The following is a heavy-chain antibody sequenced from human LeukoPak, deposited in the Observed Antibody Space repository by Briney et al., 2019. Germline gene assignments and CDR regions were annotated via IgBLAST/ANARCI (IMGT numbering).Heavy chain of an antibody. V-gene: IGHV1-69*04. CDR2: IIPILGIA. CDR3: ARVDAQVATYDAFDI. Sequence: GASVKVSCKASGGTFSSYAISWVRQAPGQGLEWMGRIIPILGIANYAQKFQGRVTITADKSTSTAYMELSSLRSEDTAVYYCARVDAQVATYDAFDIWGQGTMVTVSS. CDR1: GGTFSSYA. D-gene: IGHD5-12*01. J-gene: IGHJ3*02.